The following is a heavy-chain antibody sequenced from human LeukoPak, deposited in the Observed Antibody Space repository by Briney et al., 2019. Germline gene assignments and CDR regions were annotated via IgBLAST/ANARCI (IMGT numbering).Heavy chain of an antibody. V-gene: IGHV4-31*02. CDR2: IYYSGST. D-gene: IGHD6-13*01. CDR3: ARAYTSSCRWFDP. J-gene: IGHJ5*02. CDR1: GASISSGGYY. Sequence: TLSLTCTVSGASISSGGYYWTWIRQYPGKGLEWIGYIYYSGSTYYNPSLKSRVTISVDTSKNQFSLKVSSVTAADTAVYYCARAYTSSCRWFDPWGQGTLVTVSS.